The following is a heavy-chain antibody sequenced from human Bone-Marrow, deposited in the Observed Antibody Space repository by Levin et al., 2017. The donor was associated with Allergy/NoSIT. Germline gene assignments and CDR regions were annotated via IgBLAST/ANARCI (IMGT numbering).Heavy chain of an antibody. D-gene: IGHD1/OR15-1a*01. J-gene: IGHJ3*02. CDR3: AASSTPTRDDAFDI. CDR1: GDSLTEFS. Sequence: ASVKVSCRVTGDSLTEFSIHWVRQSPEKGLEWMGGFDPEEVEVAYAQKFQGRVTVTEDTSADTAFMELSNLRSDDTAVYYCAASSTPTRDDAFDIWGQGTLVTVSS. V-gene: IGHV1-24*01. CDR2: FDPEEVEV.